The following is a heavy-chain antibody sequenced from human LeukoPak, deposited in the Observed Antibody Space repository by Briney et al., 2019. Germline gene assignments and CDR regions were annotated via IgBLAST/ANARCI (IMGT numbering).Heavy chain of an antibody. D-gene: IGHD6-19*01. CDR3: AKEISGWYHYFDY. CDR1: GFTFSSYS. J-gene: IGHJ4*02. V-gene: IGHV3-23*01. CDR2: ISGSGGST. Sequence: PGGSLRLSCAASGFTFSSYSMNWVRQAPGKGLEWVSAISGSGGSTYYADSVKGRFTISRDNSKNTLYLQMNSLRAEDTAVYYCAKEISGWYHYFDYWGQGTLVTVSS.